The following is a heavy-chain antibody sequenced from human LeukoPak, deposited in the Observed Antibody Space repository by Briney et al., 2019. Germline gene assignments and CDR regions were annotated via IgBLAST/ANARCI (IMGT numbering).Heavy chain of an antibody. V-gene: IGHV4-39*07. D-gene: IGHD4-17*01. Sequence: KASETLSLTCTVSGGSLTSSSYYWGWIRQPPGKGLEWIGSIYYSGNTFNNPSLKSRVTISLDTSKNQFSLRLSSVTAADTAVYYCARGGDYALKFDYWGQGTLVTVSS. CDR3: ARGGDYALKFDY. J-gene: IGHJ4*02. CDR1: GGSLTSSSYY. CDR2: IYYSGNT.